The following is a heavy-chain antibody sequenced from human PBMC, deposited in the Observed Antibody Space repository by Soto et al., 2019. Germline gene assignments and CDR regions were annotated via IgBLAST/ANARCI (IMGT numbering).Heavy chain of an antibody. Sequence: SETLSLTCAVYGGSFSGYYWTWIRQPPGKGLEWIGSIYYSGSTYYNPSLKSRVTISVDTSKNQFSLKLNSVTAADTAVYYCASRHSSPYFDYWGQGTLVTVSS. J-gene: IGHJ4*02. D-gene: IGHD6-13*01. CDR1: GGSFSGYY. CDR2: IYYSGST. V-gene: IGHV4-30-4*08. CDR3: ASRHSSPYFDY.